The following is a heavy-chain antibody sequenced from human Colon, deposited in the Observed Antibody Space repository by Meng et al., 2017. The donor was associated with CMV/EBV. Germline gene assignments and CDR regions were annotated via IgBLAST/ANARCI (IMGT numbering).Heavy chain of an antibody. D-gene: IGHD3-22*01. V-gene: IGHV3-74*01. CDR2: IHFDGSGA. Sequence: SGCTFSRLWLHWVRQTPGKGLEWVSRIHFDGSGASYADSVEGRFTISRDNAKNTLYLQMNSLTPEDSAVYYCARANGNSGYFSYYFDHWGPGTLVTVSS. CDR1: GCTFSRLW. CDR3: ARANGNSGYFSYYFDH. J-gene: IGHJ4*02.